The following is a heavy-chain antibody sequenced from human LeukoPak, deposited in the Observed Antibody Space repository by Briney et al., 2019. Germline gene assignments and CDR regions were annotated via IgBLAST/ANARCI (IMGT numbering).Heavy chain of an antibody. D-gene: IGHD5-12*01. Sequence: SVKVSCKASGGTFSSYAISWVRQAPGQGLEWMGGIIPIFGTANYAQKFQGRVTITADESTSTAYMELSSLRSEDTAVYYCARAHSGYSGYDWGYYYYGMDVWGQGTTVTVSS. CDR2: IIPIFGTA. V-gene: IGHV1-69*13. CDR3: ARAHSGYSGYDWGYYYYGMDV. CDR1: GGTFSSYA. J-gene: IGHJ6*02.